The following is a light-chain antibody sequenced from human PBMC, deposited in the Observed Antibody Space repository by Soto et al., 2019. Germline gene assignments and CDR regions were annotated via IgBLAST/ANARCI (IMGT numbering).Light chain of an antibody. CDR1: SSDVGTYNY. CDR2: DVS. J-gene: IGLJ1*01. CDR3: RSFTSTYPYV. Sequence: HSALTQSASVSWSPGQSITISCTGTSSDVGTYNYVSWYQQHPGRAPKLLIYDVSNRPSGVSNRFSGYTSGNTAALTISGMQAEEEADNYCRSFTSTYPYVFGTGSKVTV. V-gene: IGLV2-14*03.